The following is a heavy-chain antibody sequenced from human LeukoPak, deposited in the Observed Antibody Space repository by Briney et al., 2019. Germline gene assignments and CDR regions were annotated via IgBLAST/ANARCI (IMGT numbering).Heavy chain of an antibody. CDR3: ARDQNSSSWEGVLDY. J-gene: IGHJ4*02. CDR1: GYTLTELS. Sequence: ASVKVSCKVSGYTLTELSMHWVRQAPGKGLEWMGGFDPEDGETIYAQKFQGKVTMTRDTSTSTVYMELSSPRSEDTAVYYCARDQNSSSWEGVLDYWGQGTLVTVSS. D-gene: IGHD6-13*01. CDR2: FDPEDGET. V-gene: IGHV1-24*01.